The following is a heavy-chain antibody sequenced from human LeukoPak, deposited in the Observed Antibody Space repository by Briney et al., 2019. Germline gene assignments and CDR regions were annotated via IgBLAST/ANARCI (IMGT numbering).Heavy chain of an antibody. CDR2: ISYDGSNK. D-gene: IGHD3-10*01. J-gene: IGHJ4*02. CDR1: GFTFSSYA. CDR3: ARDRYFYGSGTYVPGAY. Sequence: GGSLRLSCAASGFTFSSYAMHWVRQAPGKGLEWVAIISYDGSNKYYADSVKGRFTISRDNSKNTLYLQMNSLRAEDTAVYYCARDRYFYGSGTYVPGAYWGQGTQVTVSS. V-gene: IGHV3-30-3*01.